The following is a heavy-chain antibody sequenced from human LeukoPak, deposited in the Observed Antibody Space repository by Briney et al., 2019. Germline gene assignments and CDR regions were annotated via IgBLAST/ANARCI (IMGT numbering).Heavy chain of an antibody. D-gene: IGHD5-12*01. J-gene: IGHJ4*02. V-gene: IGHV3-7*01. CDR3: ARYVDIVATTPYYFDY. Sequence: GGSLRLSCAASGFTFSSYWMSWVRQAPGKGLEWVANIKQDGSEKYYVDSVKGRFTISRDNAKNSLYLQMNSLRAEDTAVYYCARYVDIVATTPYYFDYWGQGTLVTVSS. CDR2: IKQDGSEK. CDR1: GFTFSSYW.